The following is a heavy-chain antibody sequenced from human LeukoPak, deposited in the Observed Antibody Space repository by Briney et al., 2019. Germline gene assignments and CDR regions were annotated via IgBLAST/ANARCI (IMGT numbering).Heavy chain of an antibody. CDR1: GYTFIGYY. V-gene: IGHV1-18*04. CDR3: ARDDALVATGSFDY. CDR2: ISGYNGNT. J-gene: IGHJ4*02. Sequence: ASVKVSCKASGYTFIGYYMHWVRQAPGQGLEWIGWISGYNGNTKYAQKLQDRVTMTTDTSTSTAYMELRSLRSDDTAVYYCARDDALVATGSFDYWGLGTLATVSS. D-gene: IGHD5-12*01.